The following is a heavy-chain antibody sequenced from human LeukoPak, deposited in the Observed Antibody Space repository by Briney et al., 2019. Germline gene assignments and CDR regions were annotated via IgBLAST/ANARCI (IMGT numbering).Heavy chain of an antibody. V-gene: IGHV1-46*01. J-gene: IGHJ3*02. CDR2: INPSGGST. D-gene: IGHD1-14*01. Sequence: GASVKVSCKASGYTFTSYYMHWVGQAPGQGLEWMGIINPSGGSTSYAQKFQGRVTMTRDTSTSTVYMELSSLRSEDTAVYYCARVTPVDAFDIWGQGTMVTVSS. CDR3: ARVTPVDAFDI. CDR1: GYTFTSYY.